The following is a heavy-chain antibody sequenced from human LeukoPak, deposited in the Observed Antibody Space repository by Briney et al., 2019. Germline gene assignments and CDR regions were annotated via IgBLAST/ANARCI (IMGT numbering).Heavy chain of an antibody. V-gene: IGHV3-48*01. CDR2: ISSSSSTI. CDR1: GFTFSSYS. J-gene: IGHJ6*03. D-gene: IGHD6-6*01. Sequence: GGSLRLSCAASGFTFSSYSLNWVRQAPGKGLEWVSYISSSSSTIYYADSVKGRFTISRDNAKNSLYLQMNSLRAEDTAVYYCARAESSSSLPGYYYYMDVWGKGTTVTVSS. CDR3: ARAESSSSLPGYYYYMDV.